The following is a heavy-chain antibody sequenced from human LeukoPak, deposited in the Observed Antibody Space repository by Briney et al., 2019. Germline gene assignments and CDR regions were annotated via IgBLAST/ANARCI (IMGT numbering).Heavy chain of an antibody. D-gene: IGHD1-26*01. Sequence: GGSLRLSCVASAFEFSSNWMSWVRQAPGKGLEWVASIKQDGSETYYVDSVKGRFTISRDNAKNSLCLQMNSLGAEDTAVYYCTRDLHPSYYLPDYWGQGTLVTVSS. J-gene: IGHJ4*02. V-gene: IGHV3-7*04. CDR1: AFEFSSNW. CDR2: IKQDGSET. CDR3: TRDLHPSYYLPDY.